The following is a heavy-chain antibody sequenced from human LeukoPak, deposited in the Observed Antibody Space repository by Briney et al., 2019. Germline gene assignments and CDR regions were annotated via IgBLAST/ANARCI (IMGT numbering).Heavy chain of an antibody. D-gene: IGHD3-3*02. Sequence: VASVKVSCKASGYTFTGYYMHWVRQAPGQGLEWMGWINPNSGGTNYAQKFQGRVTMTRDTSISTAYMELSRLRSDDTAVYYCAREWGRTIFGVVINYYYMDVWGKGTTVTVSS. CDR2: INPNSGGT. CDR1: GYTFTGYY. V-gene: IGHV1-2*02. J-gene: IGHJ6*03. CDR3: AREWGRTIFGVVINYYYMDV.